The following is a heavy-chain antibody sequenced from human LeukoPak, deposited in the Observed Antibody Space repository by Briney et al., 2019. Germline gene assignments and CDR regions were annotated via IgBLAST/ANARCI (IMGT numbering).Heavy chain of an antibody. Sequence: PGGSLRLSCAASGFTFSSYWMHWVRQAPGKGLVWVSRINSDGSSTSYADSVKGRFTISRDNAKNTLYLQMNSLRVEDTAVYYCAKSSLDYDYEFYWGQGTLVTVSS. CDR1: GFTFSSYW. D-gene: IGHD4-17*01. V-gene: IGHV3-74*01. CDR2: INSDGSST. CDR3: AKSSLDYDYEFY. J-gene: IGHJ4*02.